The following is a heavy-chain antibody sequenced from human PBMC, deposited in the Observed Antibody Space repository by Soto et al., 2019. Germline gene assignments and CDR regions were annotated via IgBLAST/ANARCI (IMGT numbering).Heavy chain of an antibody. Sequence: SVKVSCKASGGTFSSYAISWVRQAPGQGLEWMGGIIPIFGTANYAQKFQGRVTITADESTSTAYMELSSLRSEDTAVYYCARNYYDSSGYPYFDYWGQGTLVTVSS. J-gene: IGHJ4*02. V-gene: IGHV1-69*13. CDR1: GGTFSSYA. CDR2: IIPIFGTA. CDR3: ARNYYDSSGYPYFDY. D-gene: IGHD3-22*01.